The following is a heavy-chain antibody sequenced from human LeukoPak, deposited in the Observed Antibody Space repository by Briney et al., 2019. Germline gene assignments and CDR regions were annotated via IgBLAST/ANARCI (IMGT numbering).Heavy chain of an antibody. V-gene: IGHV3-7*01. D-gene: IGHD6-19*01. Sequence: GGSLRLSCAASGFTFSSYWMSWVRQAPGKGLEWVANIKQDGSEKYYVNSVKGRFTISRDNAKNSLYLQMNSLRAEDTAVYYCAREAGGSSGWQGRFDYWGQGTLVTVSS. CDR1: GFTFSSYW. CDR2: IKQDGSEK. CDR3: AREAGGSSGWQGRFDY. J-gene: IGHJ4*02.